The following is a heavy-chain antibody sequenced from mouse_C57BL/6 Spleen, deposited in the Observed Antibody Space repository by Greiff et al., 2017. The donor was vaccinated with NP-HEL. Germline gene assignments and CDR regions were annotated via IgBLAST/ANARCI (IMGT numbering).Heavy chain of an antibody. CDR3: ARDIYDGYFDY. D-gene: IGHD2-3*01. V-gene: IGHV1-4*01. CDR2: INPSSGYN. J-gene: IGHJ2*01. CDR1: GYTFTSYT. Sequence: QVQLQQSGAELARPGASVKMSCKASGYTFTSYTMHWVKQRPGQGLEWIGYINPSSGYNKYNQKFKDKATLTAAKSSSTAYMQLSSLTSADSAVYYCARDIYDGYFDYWGQGTTLTVSS.